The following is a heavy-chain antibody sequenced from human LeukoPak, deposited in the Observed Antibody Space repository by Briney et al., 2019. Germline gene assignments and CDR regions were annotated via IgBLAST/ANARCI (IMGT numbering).Heavy chain of an antibody. CDR1: ASISSGDYY. Sequence: PSETLSLTCTVSASISSGDYYWNWIRQPAGKGLEWIGRVSASGYTNYNPSLRSRITISVDTSKNQFSLELTSVTAADTAVYYCASSLIAAAFSPFDYWGQGTLVTVSS. CDR2: VSASGYT. CDR3: ASSLIAAAFSPFDY. D-gene: IGHD6-13*01. J-gene: IGHJ4*02. V-gene: IGHV4-61*02.